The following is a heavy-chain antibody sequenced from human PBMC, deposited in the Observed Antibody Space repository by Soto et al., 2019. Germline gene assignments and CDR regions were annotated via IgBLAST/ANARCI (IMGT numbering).Heavy chain of an antibody. D-gene: IGHD5-12*01. Sequence: SETLSLTCTVSGGPINTFYWSWVRQPAGKGLEWIGRIFSSGSTSFNPSLESRVATSVDTSKNHFSLNLSSVTAADMAVYYCAREGSYSAYNFAHGIQLWSFDFWGQGALVTVSS. V-gene: IGHV4-4*07. J-gene: IGHJ4*02. CDR1: GGPINTFY. CDR2: IFSSGST. CDR3: AREGSYSAYNFAHGIQLWSFDF.